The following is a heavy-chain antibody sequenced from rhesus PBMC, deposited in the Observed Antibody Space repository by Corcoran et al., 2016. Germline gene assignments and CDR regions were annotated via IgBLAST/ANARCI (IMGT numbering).Heavy chain of an antibody. CDR1: GFTLSSYD. CDR2: INNCGGKL. Sequence: EVQLVETGGGLVQPGGSLKLSCAAPGFTLSSYDMTWVRQAPGKGLDWVSAINNCGGKLYYAESVKGRFTISRDNSKNTLSLQMNSLRTEDMAVYYCAILGIAAARDFDYWGQGALVTVST. J-gene: IGHJ4*01. V-gene: IGHV3S5*01. CDR3: AILGIAAARDFDY. D-gene: IGHD6-25*01.